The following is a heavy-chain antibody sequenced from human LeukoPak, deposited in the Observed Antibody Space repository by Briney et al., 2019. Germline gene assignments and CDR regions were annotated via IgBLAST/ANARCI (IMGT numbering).Heavy chain of an antibody. Sequence: SETLSLTCTVSGGSISSSSYYWGWIRQPPGKGLEWIGSIYYSGSTYYNPSLKSRVTISVDTSKNQFSLKLSSVTAADTAVYYCASTGYCSGGSCYPGPYWGQGTLVTVSS. CDR1: GGSISSSSYY. CDR2: IYYSGST. V-gene: IGHV4-39*07. CDR3: ASTGYCSGGSCYPGPY. D-gene: IGHD2-15*01. J-gene: IGHJ4*02.